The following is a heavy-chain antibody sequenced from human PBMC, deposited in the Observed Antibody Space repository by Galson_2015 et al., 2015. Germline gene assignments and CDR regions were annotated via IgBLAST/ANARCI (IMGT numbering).Heavy chain of an antibody. J-gene: IGHJ4*02. CDR1: GYTLTELS. Sequence: SVKVSCKASGYTLTELSMHWVRQAPGKGLEWMGGFDPEDGETIYAQKFQGRVTMTEDTSTDTAYMELSSLRSEDTAVYYCATAFEYYYDSSGSLGNWGQGTLVTVSS. CDR2: FDPEDGET. CDR3: ATAFEYYYDSSGSLGN. V-gene: IGHV1-24*01. D-gene: IGHD3-22*01.